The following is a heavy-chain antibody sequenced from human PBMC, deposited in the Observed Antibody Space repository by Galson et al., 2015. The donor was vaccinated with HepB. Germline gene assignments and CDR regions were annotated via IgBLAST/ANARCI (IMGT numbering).Heavy chain of an antibody. CDR3: ARENPDTYYFDY. D-gene: IGHD2/OR15-2a*01. V-gene: IGHV1-46*01. CDR1: GYTLTNYH. Sequence: KVSCKASGYTLTNYHFHWVRQAPGQGTERMGKIFAEGGSTRYAERFQGRVTLTRDSSKSTNYMEVSSLRSDDTAVYYWARENPDTYYFDYWGQGTLVTVSS. J-gene: IGHJ4*02. CDR2: IFAEGGST.